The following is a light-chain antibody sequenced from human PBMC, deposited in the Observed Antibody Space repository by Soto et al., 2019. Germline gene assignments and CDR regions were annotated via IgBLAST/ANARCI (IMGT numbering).Light chain of an antibody. Sequence: EIVLTQSPGTLSLSPGERATLSCRASQSVRSSYLAWYQQKPGQAPRLLIYGASSRATGIPDGFSGSGSGTDFNLTISRLEPEDFAVYYCQQYGSSPPRYTFGQGTKLEIK. CDR3: QQYGSSPPRYT. CDR1: QSVRSSY. J-gene: IGKJ2*01. V-gene: IGKV3-20*01. CDR2: GAS.